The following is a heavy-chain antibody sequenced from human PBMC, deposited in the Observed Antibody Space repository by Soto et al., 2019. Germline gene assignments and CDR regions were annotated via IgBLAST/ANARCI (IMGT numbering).Heavy chain of an antibody. D-gene: IGHD4-17*01. J-gene: IGHJ4*02. CDR1: GYTLTELS. V-gene: IGHV1-24*01. Sequence: ASVKVSCKVSGYTLTELSMHWVRQAPGKGLEWMGGFDPEDGETIYAQKFQGRVTMTEDTSTDTAYMELSSLRSEDTAVYYCATGHYGGNSLYYFDYWGQGTLVTVSS. CDR3: ATGHYGGNSLYYFDY. CDR2: FDPEDGET.